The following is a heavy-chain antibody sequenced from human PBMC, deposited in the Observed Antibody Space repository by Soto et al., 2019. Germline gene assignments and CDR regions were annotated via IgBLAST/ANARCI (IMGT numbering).Heavy chain of an antibody. D-gene: IGHD5-18*01. CDR2: IIPIFGTA. CDR1: GGTFSSYA. CDR3: ARRGYSYGQHYYYYYGMDV. V-gene: IGHV1-69*01. J-gene: IGHJ6*02. Sequence: QVQLVQSGAEVKKPGSSVKVSCKASGGTFSSYAISWVRQAPGQGLEWMGGIIPIFGTANYAQKFQGRVTITADESTSTADMELSSLRSEDTAVYYCARRGYSYGQHYYYYYGMDVWGQGTTVTVSS.